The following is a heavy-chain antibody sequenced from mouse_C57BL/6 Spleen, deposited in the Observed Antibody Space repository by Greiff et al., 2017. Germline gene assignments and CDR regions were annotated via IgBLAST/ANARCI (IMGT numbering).Heavy chain of an antibody. CDR3: ARSYGSSPYFDY. CDR2: IDPSDSET. J-gene: IGHJ2*01. V-gene: IGHV1-52*01. D-gene: IGHD1-1*01. Sequence: VQLQQPGAELVRPGSSVKLSCKASGYTFTSYWMHWVKQRPIQGLEWIGNIDPSDSETHYNQKFKDKATLTVDESSSTAYMQLSSLTSEDSAVYYCARSYGSSPYFDYWGQGTTLTVSS. CDR1: GYTFTSYW.